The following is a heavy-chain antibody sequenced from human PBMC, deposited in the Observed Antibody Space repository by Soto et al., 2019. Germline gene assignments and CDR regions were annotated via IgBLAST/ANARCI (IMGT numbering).Heavy chain of an antibody. J-gene: IGHJ4*02. CDR2: IYHSGAT. CDR3: ARDLGTGTDY. CDR1: GDYITSSNW. Sequence: QVQLQESGPGLVKPSGTLSLTCAVSGDYITSSNWWSWVRQAPGKGLEWIGEIYHSGATTYNPSLKSRATISVDPSNNHFSLKLTSVTATDTAVYFSARDLGTGTDYWGRGTLVTVAS. D-gene: IGHD1-1*01. V-gene: IGHV4-4*02.